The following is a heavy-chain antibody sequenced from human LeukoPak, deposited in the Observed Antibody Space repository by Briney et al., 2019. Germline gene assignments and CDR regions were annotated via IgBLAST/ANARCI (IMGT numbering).Heavy chain of an antibody. CDR1: GFTFSSYE. Sequence: GGSLRLSCAASGFTFSSYEMNWVRQVPGKGLVWVSRINSDGSSTSYADSVKGRFTISRDNSRNTLFLQLSSLRDDDTAIYYCAKRIGYDYGYYDYWGERGLVTVTS. CDR3: AKRIGYDYGYYDY. V-gene: IGHV3-74*01. J-gene: IGHJ4*02. CDR2: INSDGSST. D-gene: IGHD5-18*01.